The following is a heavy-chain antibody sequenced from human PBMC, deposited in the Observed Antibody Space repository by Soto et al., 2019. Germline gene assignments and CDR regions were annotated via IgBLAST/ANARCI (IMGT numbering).Heavy chain of an antibody. V-gene: IGHV3-21*01. Sequence: GGSLRLACAASGFTFSSYSMNWVRQAPGKGLEWVSSISSSSSYIYYADSVKGRFTISRDNAKNSLYLQMNSLRAEDTAVYYCARIQLGPDAFDIWGQGTMVTVSS. CDR2: ISSSSSYI. J-gene: IGHJ3*02. D-gene: IGHD6-6*01. CDR3: ARIQLGPDAFDI. CDR1: GFTFSSYS.